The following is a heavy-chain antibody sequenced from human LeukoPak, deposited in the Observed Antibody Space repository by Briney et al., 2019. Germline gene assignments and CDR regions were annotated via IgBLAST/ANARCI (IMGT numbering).Heavy chain of an antibody. J-gene: IGHJ3*02. D-gene: IGHD3-3*01. CDR3: ARGDPLRFLGWDASEI. CDR2: IYNSGSGTT. Sequence: PSETLSLTCTVSGGSITGYYWTWIRQPPGKGLEWIGYIYNSGSGTTNYNPSLRGRVTILLQKSKNQISLKLTSVTAADTAVYYCARGDPLRFLGWDASEIWGRGTMVTVS. CDR1: GGSITGYY. V-gene: IGHV4-59*01.